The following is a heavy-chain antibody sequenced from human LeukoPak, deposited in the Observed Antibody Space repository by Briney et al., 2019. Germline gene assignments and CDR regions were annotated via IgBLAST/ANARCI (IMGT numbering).Heavy chain of an antibody. J-gene: IGHJ4*02. CDR2: TYYRSEWYN. D-gene: IGHD6-13*01. Sequence: PSQTLSLTCAISGDSVSSNNAAWNWIRQSPSRGLEWLGRTYYRSEWYNDYAVSVKSRITINPDTSRNQFSLQLNSVTPEDTAVYFCTRDQIASAGPNDYWGQGTLVTVSS. CDR1: GDSVSSNNAA. CDR3: TRDQIASAGPNDY. V-gene: IGHV6-1*01.